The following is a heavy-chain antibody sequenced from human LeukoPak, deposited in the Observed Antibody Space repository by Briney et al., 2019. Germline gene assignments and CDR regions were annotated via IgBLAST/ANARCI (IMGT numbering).Heavy chain of an antibody. CDR3: ARALGYCSGGSCTRGYNWFDP. CDR1: GDSISSNDYY. V-gene: IGHV4-39*01. J-gene: IGHJ5*02. Sequence: SETLSLTCTVSGDSISSNDYYWGWIRQPPGKGLEWIGSIYYGGSTYYNPSLKSRVIISVDTSMNQFSLKLSFVTTADTAVYYCARALGYCSGGSCTRGYNWFDPWGQGTLVTVPS. D-gene: IGHD2-15*01. CDR2: IYYGGST.